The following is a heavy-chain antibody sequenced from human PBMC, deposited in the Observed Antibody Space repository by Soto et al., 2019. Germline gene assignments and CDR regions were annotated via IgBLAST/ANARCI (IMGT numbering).Heavy chain of an antibody. CDR3: ARGSDYYDSSGYYKGWFDS. V-gene: IGHV4-34*01. D-gene: IGHD3-22*01. Sequence: SETLSLTCAVYGGSFSGYYWIWIRQPPGKGLEWIGEINHTGSTNYNPSLKSRVTISVDTSKNQFSLKLNSVTAADTAVYFCARGSDYYDSSGYYKGWFDSWGQGTLVTVSS. CDR2: INHTGST. CDR1: GGSFSGYY. J-gene: IGHJ5*01.